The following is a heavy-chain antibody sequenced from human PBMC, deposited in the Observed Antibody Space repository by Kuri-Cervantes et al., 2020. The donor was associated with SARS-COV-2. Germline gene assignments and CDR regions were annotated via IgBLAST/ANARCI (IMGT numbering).Heavy chain of an antibody. Sequence: GESLKISCKGSGYSFTSYWISWVRQMPGKGLEWMGIINPSGGSTSYAQKFQGRVTMTRNTSISTAYMELSSLRSEDTAVYYCARASGRVTRRPHYYYYMDVWGKGTTVTVSS. J-gene: IGHJ6*03. CDR1: GYSFTSYW. CDR3: ARASGRVTRRPHYYYYMDV. V-gene: IGHV1-46*01. CDR2: INPSGGST. D-gene: IGHD4-23*01.